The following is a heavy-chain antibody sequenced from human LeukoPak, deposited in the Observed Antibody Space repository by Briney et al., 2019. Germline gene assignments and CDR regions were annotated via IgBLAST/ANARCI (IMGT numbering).Heavy chain of an antibody. CDR1: RFTFSSYA. CDR2: ISGSGGST. V-gene: IGHV3-23*01. D-gene: IGHD3-10*01. J-gene: IGHJ4*02. Sequence: GGSLRLSCAASRFTFSSYAMSWVRQAPGKGLEWVSAISGSGGSTYYADSVKGRFTISRDNSKNTLYLQMNSLRAEDTAVYYCARPYYYGSGSYYFFDYWGQGTLVTVSS. CDR3: ARPYYYGSGSYYFFDY.